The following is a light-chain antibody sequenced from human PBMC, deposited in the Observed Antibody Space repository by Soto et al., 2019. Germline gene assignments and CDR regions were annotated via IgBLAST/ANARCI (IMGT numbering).Light chain of an antibody. CDR1: QDISTF. Sequence: DIQLTQSPSFLSASVGDRVTITCRASQDISTFLAWYQQRPGKAPKLLIFAASSLQGGVPSRFSGSGSGTEVTITSSTLQPEDFATHSCQQVISYPPGFGPGTKVDIK. J-gene: IGKJ3*01. V-gene: IGKV1-9*01. CDR2: AAS. CDR3: QQVISYPPG.